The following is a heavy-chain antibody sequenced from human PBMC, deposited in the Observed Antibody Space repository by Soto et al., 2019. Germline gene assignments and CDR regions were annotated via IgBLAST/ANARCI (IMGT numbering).Heavy chain of an antibody. Sequence: QVQLVESGGGVVQPGRSLRLSCAASGFTFSNYGMHWVRQAPGKGLEWVALISYAGSNKYYADSVKGRFTISRDNSKNTLDLPMNSLRAEDTAVYFCAKDLGHGGRGAFEIWGQGTMVTVSS. V-gene: IGHV3-30*18. CDR3: AKDLGHGGRGAFEI. J-gene: IGHJ3*02. D-gene: IGHD3-16*01. CDR1: GFTFSNYG. CDR2: ISYAGSNK.